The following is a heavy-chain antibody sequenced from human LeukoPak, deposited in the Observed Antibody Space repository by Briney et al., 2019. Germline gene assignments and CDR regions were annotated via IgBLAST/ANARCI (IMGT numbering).Heavy chain of an antibody. J-gene: IGHJ4*02. Sequence: PGGSLRLSCAASGFTFSSYAMSWVRQAPGKGLEWVSAISGSGGSTYNADSVKGRFTISRDNSKNTLYLQMNSLRAEDTAVYYCAKDAPDYYDSSGYYYGSYWGQGTLVTVSS. V-gene: IGHV3-23*01. D-gene: IGHD3-22*01. CDR2: ISGSGGST. CDR3: AKDAPDYYDSSGYYYGSY. CDR1: GFTFSSYA.